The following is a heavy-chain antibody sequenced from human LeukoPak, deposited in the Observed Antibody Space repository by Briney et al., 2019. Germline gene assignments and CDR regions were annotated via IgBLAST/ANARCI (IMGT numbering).Heavy chain of an antibody. D-gene: IGHD1-26*01. Sequence: PGRSLRLSCAASGFTFSSYAMHWVRQAPGKGLEWVAVISYDGSNKYYADSVKGRFTISRDNSKNTLYLQMNSLRAEDTAVYYCARDLLARGSYYSYWGQGTLVTVFS. CDR2: ISYDGSNK. CDR1: GFTFSSYA. V-gene: IGHV3-30-3*01. CDR3: ARDLLARGSYYSY. J-gene: IGHJ4*02.